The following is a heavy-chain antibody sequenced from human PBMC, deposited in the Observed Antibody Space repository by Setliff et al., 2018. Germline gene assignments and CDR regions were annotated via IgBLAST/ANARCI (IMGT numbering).Heavy chain of an antibody. Sequence: PSETLSLTCIVSGGSVGSGSYYWSWIRQPAGKGLEWIGLIQSTGNTNYNPSLQSRVTISIDTSKNQFSLKMTSVTAADTAMYYCARVDFTMIQGVLGLWGQGTLVTVSS. V-gene: IGHV4-61*02. CDR3: ARVDFTMIQGVLGL. CDR2: IQSTGNT. D-gene: IGHD3-10*01. J-gene: IGHJ1*01. CDR1: GGSVGSGSYY.